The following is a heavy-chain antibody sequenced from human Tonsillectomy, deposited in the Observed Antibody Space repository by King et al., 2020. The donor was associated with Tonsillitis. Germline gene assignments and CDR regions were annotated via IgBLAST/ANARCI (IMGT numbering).Heavy chain of an antibody. Sequence: QLQESGPGLVKPSETLSLTCTVSGGSVSSGSYYWSWIRQPPGKGLECIGYIYYSGSTNNNPSLKSRVSTSIDTSKNQFSLKLSSVTAADTAVYYCARGSAVVKNGMDVWGQGTTVTVSS. CDR3: ARGSAVVKNGMDV. V-gene: IGHV4-61*01. J-gene: IGHJ6*02. CDR2: IYYSGST. D-gene: IGHD4-23*01. CDR1: GGSVSSGSYY.